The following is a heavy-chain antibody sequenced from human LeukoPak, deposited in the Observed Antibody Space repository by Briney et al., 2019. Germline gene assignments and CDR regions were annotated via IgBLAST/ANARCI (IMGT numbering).Heavy chain of an antibody. CDR1: GDSISSYY. CDR2: IYYSGST. Sequence: PSETLSLTCTVSGDSISSYYCSWIRQPPGKGLEWIGYIYYSGSTSYNPSLKSRVTISVDTSKNQFSLKLSSVTAADTAVYYCARDKRYSSSWPTTFDYWGQGTLVTVSS. V-gene: IGHV4-59*01. J-gene: IGHJ4*02. CDR3: ARDKRYSSSWPTTFDY. D-gene: IGHD6-13*01.